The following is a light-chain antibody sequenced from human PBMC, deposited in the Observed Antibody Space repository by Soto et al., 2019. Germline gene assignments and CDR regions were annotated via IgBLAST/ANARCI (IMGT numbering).Light chain of an antibody. J-gene: IGKJ2*01. CDR2: GAS. Sequence: EILLTQSPGTLSLSPGERATLSCRASQSVRNSYLAWYQQKPGQAPRLLIYGASGRATGIPDRFSGSGSGTDFTLTISRLEPEDFAVYSCQQYGSSPYTLGQGTKLEI. CDR1: QSVRNSY. V-gene: IGKV3-20*01. CDR3: QQYGSSPYT.